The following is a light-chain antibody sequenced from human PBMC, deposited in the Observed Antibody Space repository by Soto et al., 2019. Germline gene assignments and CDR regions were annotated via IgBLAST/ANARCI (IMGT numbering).Light chain of an antibody. J-gene: IGKJ2*01. CDR2: DAS. CDR1: QSVSSY. CDR3: QQRSNWPLSYT. V-gene: IGKV3-11*01. Sequence: EIVLTQSPATLSLSPGERATLSCRASQSVSSYLAWYQQKPGQAPRLLIYDASNRATGIPARFSGSGSGTEFSLIISSLVPEDFSVYYCQQRSNWPLSYTFGQGTKLEIK.